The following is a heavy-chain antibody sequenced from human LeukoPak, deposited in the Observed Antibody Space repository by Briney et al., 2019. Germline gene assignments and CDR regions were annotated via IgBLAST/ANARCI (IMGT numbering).Heavy chain of an antibody. D-gene: IGHD6-19*01. CDR3: ARSSGWYTGFDY. Sequence: PGGSLRLSCAASGFTFSSYEVNWVRQAPGKGLEWVSYISSSGSTIYYADSVKGRFTISRDNAKNSLYLQMNSLRAEDTAVYYCARSSGWYTGFDYWGQGTLVTVSS. V-gene: IGHV3-48*03. J-gene: IGHJ4*02. CDR2: ISSSGSTI. CDR1: GFTFSSYE.